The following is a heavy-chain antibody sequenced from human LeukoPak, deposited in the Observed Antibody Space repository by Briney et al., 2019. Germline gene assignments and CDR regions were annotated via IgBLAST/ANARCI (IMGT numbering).Heavy chain of an antibody. J-gene: IGHJ4*02. CDR2: VYYIGST. Sequence: PSETLSLTCTVSGGSISSCYWSWLRQPPAKGVDWVGYVYYIGSTNYNPSLKSRVTISVDPSKNQFSLKLSSVIAADTAVYYCARDIYCSGGSCPPYFDYWGQGTLVTVSS. D-gene: IGHD2-15*01. V-gene: IGHV4-59*01. CDR3: ARDIYCSGGSCPPYFDY. CDR1: GGSISSCY.